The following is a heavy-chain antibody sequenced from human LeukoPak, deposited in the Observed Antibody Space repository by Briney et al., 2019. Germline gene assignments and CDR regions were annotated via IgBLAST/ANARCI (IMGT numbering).Heavy chain of an antibody. D-gene: IGHD3-22*01. J-gene: IGHJ4*02. CDR2: IYYSGST. Sequence: SETLSLTCTVSGGSISSSSYYWGWIRQPPGKGLEWIGSIYYSGSTYYNPSLKSRVTISVDTSKNQFSLKLGSVTAADTAVYYCARTLPYYYDATYLGDYFDYWGQGTLVTVSS. V-gene: IGHV4-39*01. CDR1: GGSISSSSYY. CDR3: ARTLPYYYDATYLGDYFDY.